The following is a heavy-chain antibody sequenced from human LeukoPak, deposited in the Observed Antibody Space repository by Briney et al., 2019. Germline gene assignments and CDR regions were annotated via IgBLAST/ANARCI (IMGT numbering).Heavy chain of an antibody. Sequence: SETLSLTCNVSGFSITSSYYRSWIRQPPGKGLEWIGSIYHSGSTYYNPSLKSRVTMSVDTSKNQFSLNLSSVTAADTAVYYCARRFDFVYDYVYYFDSWGQGTLVTVSS. V-gene: IGHV4-38-2*02. CDR3: ARRFDFVYDYVYYFDS. CDR2: IYHSGST. D-gene: IGHD5/OR15-5a*01. J-gene: IGHJ4*02. CDR1: GFSITSSYY.